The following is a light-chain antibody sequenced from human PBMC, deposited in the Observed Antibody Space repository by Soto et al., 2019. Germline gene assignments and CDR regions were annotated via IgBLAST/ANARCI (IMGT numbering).Light chain of an antibody. CDR3: QQYNYWPPIT. J-gene: IGKJ5*01. CDR2: GAS. CDR1: QSVNSK. V-gene: IGKV3-15*01. Sequence: ELVMTQSPATLSLSPGESVTLSCRASQSVNSKVAWYQQKPCQAPRLLIYGASTRATGIPARFSGSGSGTEFTPTISSLQSEDFAVYYCQQYNYWPPITCGQGTRLEIK.